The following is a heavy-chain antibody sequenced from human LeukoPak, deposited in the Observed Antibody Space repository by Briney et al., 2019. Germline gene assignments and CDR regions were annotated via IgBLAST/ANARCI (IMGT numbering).Heavy chain of an antibody. CDR1: GYTFTSYG. Sequence: ASVKVSCKASGYTFTSYGISWVRQAPGQGLEWMGWISAYNGNTNYAQKLQGRVTMTTDTSTSTAYMELRSLRSDDTAVYYCAWAPLYCSGGSCYVVWFDPWGRGTLVTVSS. CDR2: ISAYNGNT. D-gene: IGHD2-15*01. V-gene: IGHV1-18*01. J-gene: IGHJ5*02. CDR3: AWAPLYCSGGSCYVVWFDP.